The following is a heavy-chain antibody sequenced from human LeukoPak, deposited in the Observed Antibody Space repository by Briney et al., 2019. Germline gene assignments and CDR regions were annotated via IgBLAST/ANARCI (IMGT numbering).Heavy chain of an antibody. D-gene: IGHD3-10*01. CDR2: IYYSGST. Sequence: SETLSLTCTVSGGSVSSGSYYWSWIRQPPGKGLEWIGYIYYSGSTNYNPSLKSRVTISVDTSKNQFSLKLSSVTAADTAVYYCARAPINRRGSLWFGELFQDYGMDVWGQGTTVTVSS. CDR1: GGSVSSGSYY. J-gene: IGHJ6*02. V-gene: IGHV4-61*01. CDR3: ARAPINRRGSLWFGELFQDYGMDV.